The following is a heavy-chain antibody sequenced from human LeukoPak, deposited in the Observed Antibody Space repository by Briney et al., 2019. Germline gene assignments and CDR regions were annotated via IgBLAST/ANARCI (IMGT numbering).Heavy chain of an antibody. J-gene: IGHJ5*02. Sequence: GGSLRLSCAASGFTFSTYTMNWVRQAPGKGLEWVSSISSYIKYADSVKGRFTISRGNAQNSLYLQMNSLRAEDTAMYYCARGSDWVDPWGQGTLVTVSS. V-gene: IGHV3-21*01. CDR1: GFTFSTYT. CDR2: ISSYI. CDR3: ARGSDWVDP.